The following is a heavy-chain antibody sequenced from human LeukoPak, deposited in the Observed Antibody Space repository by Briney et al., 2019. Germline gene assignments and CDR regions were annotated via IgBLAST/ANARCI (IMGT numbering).Heavy chain of an antibody. D-gene: IGHD6-13*01. Sequence: PGGSLRRSCAASGFTFSSYSMNWVRQAPGKGLEWVSSISSSSSYIYYADSVKGRFTISRDNAKNSLYLQMNSLRAEDTAVYYCAREGDSSSYSWFAFDIWGQGTMVTVSS. V-gene: IGHV3-21*01. J-gene: IGHJ3*02. CDR2: ISSSSSYI. CDR3: AREGDSSSYSWFAFDI. CDR1: GFTFSSYS.